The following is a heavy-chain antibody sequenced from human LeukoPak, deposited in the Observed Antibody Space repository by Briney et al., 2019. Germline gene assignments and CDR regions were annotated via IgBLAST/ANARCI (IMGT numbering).Heavy chain of an antibody. D-gene: IGHD2-15*01. CDR3: ARSYCGGGSCGAFDI. J-gene: IGHJ3*02. V-gene: IGHV4-59*01. CDR1: GGSISSYD. CDR2: IYNSGST. Sequence: SETLSLTCTVSGGSISSYDWSWIRQPPGKGLEWIGYIYNSGSTNYNPSLKSRVTISVDTSKNQFSLRLSSVTAADTAVYYCARSYCGGGSCGAFDIWGQGTMVTVSS.